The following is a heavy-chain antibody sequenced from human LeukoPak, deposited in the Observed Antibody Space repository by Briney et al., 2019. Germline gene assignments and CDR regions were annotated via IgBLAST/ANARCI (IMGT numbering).Heavy chain of an antibody. CDR3: AHSSSSFRGEASYYFYYMDV. V-gene: IGHV3-7*01. D-gene: IGHD6-6*01. CDR1: GFTFSSYW. Sequence: GGSLRLSCAASGFTFSSYWMSWVRQAPGKALEWVANIRQDGGEKNFLDSVKGRFTISRDNSKHTLYLQVNSLRAEDTAVYYCAHSSSSFRGEASYYFYYMDVWGKGTTVTVSS. CDR2: IRQDGGEK. J-gene: IGHJ6*03.